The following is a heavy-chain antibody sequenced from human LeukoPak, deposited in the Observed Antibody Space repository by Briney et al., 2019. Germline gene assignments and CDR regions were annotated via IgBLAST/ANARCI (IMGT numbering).Heavy chain of an antibody. Sequence: SETLSLTCTVSGGSISNFYWTWIRQSPGKGLEWIGYISYSGTTKYSPSLKSRVTISLDTSKNQFSLKLNSVTAADTAVYYCARNHGGWFDSWGQGTLVTVSS. CDR3: ARNHGGWFDS. CDR2: ISYSGTT. J-gene: IGHJ5*01. D-gene: IGHD4-23*01. CDR1: GGSISNFY. V-gene: IGHV4-59*01.